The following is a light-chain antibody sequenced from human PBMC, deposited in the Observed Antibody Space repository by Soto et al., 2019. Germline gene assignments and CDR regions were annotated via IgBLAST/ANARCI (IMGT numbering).Light chain of an antibody. J-gene: IGKJ1*01. CDR3: LQDYDYPWT. Sequence: AIQMTQSPSSLSASVGDRVTITCRASQDIRSDLGWYQQRPGRAPNLLIFGASTLQRGVPSRFSGSGSGTSFTLTISSLQPEDFATYYCLQDYDYPWTFGQGTKVDIK. CDR1: QDIRSD. CDR2: GAS. V-gene: IGKV1-6*01.